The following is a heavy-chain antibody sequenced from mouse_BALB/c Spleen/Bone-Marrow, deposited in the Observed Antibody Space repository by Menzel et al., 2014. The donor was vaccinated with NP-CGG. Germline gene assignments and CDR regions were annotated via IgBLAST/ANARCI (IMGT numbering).Heavy chain of an antibody. V-gene: IGHV14-3*02. Sequence: EVKLMESGAELVKPGASVKLSCTASGFNIKDTYMHWVKQRPEQGLEWIGRIDPANGNIKYDPKFQGKATITADTSSNTASLHVSSQTTEDTAVYYCAPYCDGRWFANWGQGTLVTVSA. CDR3: APYCDGRWFAN. J-gene: IGHJ3*01. CDR2: IDPANGNI. CDR1: GFNIKDTY. D-gene: IGHD1-2*01.